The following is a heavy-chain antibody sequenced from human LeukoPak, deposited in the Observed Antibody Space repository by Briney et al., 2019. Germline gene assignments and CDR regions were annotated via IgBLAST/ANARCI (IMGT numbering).Heavy chain of an antibody. V-gene: IGHV4-39*01. D-gene: IGHD3-10*02. Sequence: SETLSLTCTVSGGSISSGSYYRGWIRQPPGKGLGWIGSIYYSGSTYYNPSLKSRVTISVDTSKNQFSLRLSSVTAADTAMFYCARHYVSPVGNLWYFDLWGRGTLVTVSS. CDR2: IYYSGST. CDR3: ARHYVSPVGNLWYFDL. J-gene: IGHJ2*01. CDR1: GGSISSGSYY.